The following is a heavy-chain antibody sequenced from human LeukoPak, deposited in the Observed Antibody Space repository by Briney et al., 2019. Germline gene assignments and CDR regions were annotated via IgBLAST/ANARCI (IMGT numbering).Heavy chain of an antibody. V-gene: IGHV3-23*01. CDR2: ISGSGGST. CDR3: AKEALAYCGGDCYSYYFDY. CDR1: GFTFSSYA. Sequence: GGSLRLSCAASGFTFSSYAMSWVRQAPGKGLEWVSAISGSGGSTYYADSVKGRFTISRDYSKNTLYLQMNSLRAEDTAVYYCAKEALAYCGGDCYSYYFDYWGREPWSPSPQ. J-gene: IGHJ4*02. D-gene: IGHD2-21*02.